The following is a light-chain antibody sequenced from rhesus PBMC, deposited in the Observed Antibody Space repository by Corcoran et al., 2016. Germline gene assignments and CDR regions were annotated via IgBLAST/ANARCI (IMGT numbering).Light chain of an antibody. CDR1: QGISSY. V-gene: IGKV1-28*03. Sequence: DIQMTQSPSSLSASVGDTVTITCRASQGISSYLNWFQQQPGKAPKPVIYAASSLESGVPSRFSGSGSGTDLTLTSSRQHPEVFAVYYFIQHNSSPWTFGQGTKVEVK. J-gene: IGKJ1*01. CDR2: AAS. CDR3: IQHNSSPWT.